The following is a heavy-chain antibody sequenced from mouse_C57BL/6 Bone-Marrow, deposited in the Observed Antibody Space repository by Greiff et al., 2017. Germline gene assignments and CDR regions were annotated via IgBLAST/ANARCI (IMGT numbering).Heavy chain of an antibody. V-gene: IGHV1-81*01. J-gene: IGHJ2*01. CDR1: GYTFTSSG. CDR3: ARYYYGSSY. D-gene: IGHD1-1*01. Sequence: LQESGAELARPGASVKLSCKASGYTFTSSGISWVKQRTGQGLEWIGEIYPRSGNTYYNEKFKGKATLTADKSSITAYMELRSLKSEDSAVYFCARYYYGSSYWGQGTTLTVSS. CDR2: IYPRSGNT.